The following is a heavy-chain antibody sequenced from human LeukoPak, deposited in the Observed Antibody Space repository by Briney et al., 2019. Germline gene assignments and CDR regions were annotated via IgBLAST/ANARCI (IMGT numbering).Heavy chain of an antibody. CDR3: AKGGSSSWYSPFDY. J-gene: IGHJ4*02. Sequence: GGSLRLSCAASGFTFSSYAMSWVRQAPGKGLEWVSAISGSGGSTYYADSVKGRFTISRDNSKNTLYLQMNSLRAEDTAAYYCAKGGSSSWYSPFDYWGQGTLVTVSS. D-gene: IGHD6-13*01. V-gene: IGHV3-23*01. CDR1: GFTFSSYA. CDR2: ISGSGGST.